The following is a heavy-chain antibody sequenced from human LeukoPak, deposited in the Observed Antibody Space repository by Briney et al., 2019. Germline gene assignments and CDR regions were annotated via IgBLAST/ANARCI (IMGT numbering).Heavy chain of an antibody. CDR3: ARQRKDMYSSGWLPGLGYFDL. D-gene: IGHD6-19*01. Sequence: SETLSLTCSVSGASISNSSFFWAWIRQPLGKGLEWIGTIYYTGSTDYNSSLKSRASISIDTSKNQFSLKLSSVTAADTAVYYCARQRKDMYSSGWLPGLGYFDLWGRGTLVTVSS. CDR2: IYYTGST. J-gene: IGHJ2*01. V-gene: IGHV4-39*01. CDR1: GASISNSSFF.